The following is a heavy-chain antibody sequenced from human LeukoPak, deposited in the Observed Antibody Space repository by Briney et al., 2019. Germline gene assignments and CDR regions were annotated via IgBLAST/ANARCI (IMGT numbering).Heavy chain of an antibody. CDR1: GFTFSSYS. CDR2: ISSSSSYI. CDR3: ARGGGYCSSTSCYYFDY. D-gene: IGHD2-2*01. J-gene: IGHJ4*02. Sequence: NPGGSLGLSCAASGFTFSSYSMNWVRQAPGKGLEWVSSISSSSSYIYYADSVKGRFTISRDNAKNSLYLQMNSLRAEDTAVYYCARGGGYCSSTSCYYFDYWGQGTLVTVSS. V-gene: IGHV3-21*01.